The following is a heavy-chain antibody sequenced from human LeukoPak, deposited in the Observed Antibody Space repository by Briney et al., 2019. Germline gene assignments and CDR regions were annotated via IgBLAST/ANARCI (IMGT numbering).Heavy chain of an antibody. J-gene: IGHJ4*02. CDR3: ARNYGGYSH. D-gene: IGHD4-23*01. V-gene: IGHV3-7*02. Sequence: GGSLRLSCAASGFTFRSFEMSWVRQAPGKGLEWVANIQQDGSEQYYVDSVKGRFTISRDNAKNSLYLQMNSLRAEDTALYYCARNYGGYSHWGQGTLVTVSS. CDR1: GFTFRSFE. CDR2: IQQDGSEQ.